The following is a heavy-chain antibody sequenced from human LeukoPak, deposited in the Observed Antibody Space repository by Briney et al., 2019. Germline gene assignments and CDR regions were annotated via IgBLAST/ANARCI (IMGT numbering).Heavy chain of an antibody. Sequence: SETLSLTCTVSGGSINDYYWSWIRQPPGRGLEWIAWIYYSGSTNYNPSLKSRVTISVNTSKNQFSLKLTSVTAADTAVYYCARVDPSDAGNFDYWGQGTLVTVSS. J-gene: IGHJ4*02. D-gene: IGHD2-2*01. CDR1: GGSINDYY. CDR3: ARVDPSDAGNFDY. V-gene: IGHV4-59*08. CDR2: IYYSGST.